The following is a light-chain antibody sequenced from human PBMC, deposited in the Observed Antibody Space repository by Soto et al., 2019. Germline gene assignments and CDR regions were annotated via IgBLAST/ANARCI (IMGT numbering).Light chain of an antibody. CDR1: SSDVGSHNL. CDR3: CSYAGSSTPYV. V-gene: IGLV2-23*02. J-gene: IGLJ1*01. Sequence: QSALTQPASVSGSPGQSITISCTGTSSDVGSHNLVSWYQQHPGKAPKLMIYEVSKRPSGVSNRFSGSKSGNTASLTISGLQAEDEADYYCCSYAGSSTPYVFGTGTKAPS. CDR2: EVS.